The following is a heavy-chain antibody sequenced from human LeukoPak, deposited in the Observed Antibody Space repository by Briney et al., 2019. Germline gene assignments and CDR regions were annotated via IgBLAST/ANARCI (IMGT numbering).Heavy chain of an antibody. CDR3: APQLGRLTDY. D-gene: IGHD7-27*01. J-gene: IGHJ4*02. CDR2: INPNSGGT. CDR1: GYTFTAYX. Sequence: GASVKVSCKAXGYTFTAYXXXXXXXXPGQGLEWMGWINPNSGGTNXAQKFQGRVTXXXXTTVSTAYMELSRLRSDDTAVYYCAPQLGRLTDYWGQGTLVTVSS. V-gene: IGHV1-2*02.